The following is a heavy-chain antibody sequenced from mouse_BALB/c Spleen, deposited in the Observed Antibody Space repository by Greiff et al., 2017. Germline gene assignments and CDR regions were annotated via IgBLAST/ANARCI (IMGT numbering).Heavy chain of an antibody. D-gene: IGHD1-1*01. CDR2: INPSSGYT. CDR3: ASLRCDY. Sequence: QVQLKQSAAELARPGASVKMSCKASGYTFTSYTMHWVKQRPGQGLEWIGYINPSSGYTEYNQKFKDKTTLTADKSSSTAYMQLSSLTSEDSAVYYCASLRCDYWGQGTTLTVSS. CDR1: GYTFTSYT. J-gene: IGHJ2*01. V-gene: IGHV1-4*02.